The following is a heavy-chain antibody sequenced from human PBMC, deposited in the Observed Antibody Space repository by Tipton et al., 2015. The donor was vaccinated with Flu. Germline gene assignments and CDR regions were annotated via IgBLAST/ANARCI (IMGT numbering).Heavy chain of an antibody. CDR2: IYPSGTT. D-gene: IGHD3-10*02. CDR1: SGSIRSTNYF. J-gene: IGHJ4*02. CDR3: ARLSYYDVDLKNFYFDY. V-gene: IGHV4-39*01. Sequence: TLSLTCTVSSGSIRSTNYFCASIRQPPGKRLELIGSIYPSGTTYYNPSLKSRVTISVDTSKSQFSLMLRSVTAADTAVYYCARLSYYDVDLKNFYFDYWGQGALVTVSS.